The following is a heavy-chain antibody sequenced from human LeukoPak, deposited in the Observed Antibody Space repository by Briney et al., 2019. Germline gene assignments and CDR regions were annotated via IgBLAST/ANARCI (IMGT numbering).Heavy chain of an antibody. CDR3: ASPRYSGSYYMGPRGGPFDY. CDR2: IYYSGST. V-gene: IGHV4-31*03. J-gene: IGHJ4*02. Sequence: SQTLSLTCTVSGGSISSGGYYWSWIRQHPGKGLEWIGYIYYSGSTYYNPSLKSRVTISVDTSKNQFSLKLSSVTAADTAVYYCASPRYSGSYYMGPRGGPFDYWGQGTLVTVSS. D-gene: IGHD1-26*01. CDR1: GGSISSGGYY.